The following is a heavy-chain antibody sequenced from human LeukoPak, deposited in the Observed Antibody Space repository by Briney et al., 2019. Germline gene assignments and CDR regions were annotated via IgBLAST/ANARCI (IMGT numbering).Heavy chain of an antibody. Sequence: GGSLRLSCAASGFTFSSYAMSWVRQAPGKGLEWVSAISGSGGSTYCADSVKGRFTISRDNSKKTLYLQMNSLRAEDTAVYYCAKDLIRGGEGTTCGGDRYATHFDYWGQGTLVTVSS. J-gene: IGHJ4*02. D-gene: IGHD2-21*02. CDR1: GFTFSSYA. CDR2: ISGSGGST. CDR3: AKDLIRGGEGTTCGGDRYATHFDY. V-gene: IGHV3-23*01.